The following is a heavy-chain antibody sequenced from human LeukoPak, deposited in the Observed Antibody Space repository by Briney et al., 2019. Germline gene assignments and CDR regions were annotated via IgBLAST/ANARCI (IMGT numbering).Heavy chain of an antibody. V-gene: IGHV3-7*01. CDR2: IKQDGSEK. CDR1: GFTFSDYY. CDR3: ARDRDFFYDYAPKFDY. Sequence: GGSLRLSCAASGFTFSDYYMSWIRQAPGKGLEWVANIKQDGSEKYYVDSVKGRFTISRDNAKNSLYLQMNSLRAEDTAVYYCARDRDFFYDYAPKFDYWGQGTLVTVSS. J-gene: IGHJ4*02. D-gene: IGHD3-16*01.